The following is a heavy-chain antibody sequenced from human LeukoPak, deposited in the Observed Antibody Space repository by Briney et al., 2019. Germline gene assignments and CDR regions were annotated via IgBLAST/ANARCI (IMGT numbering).Heavy chain of an antibody. Sequence: PGGSLRLSCAASGFTFSSYGMHWVRQAPGKGLEWVAVIWYDGSNKYYADSVKGRFTISRDNSKNTLYLQMNSLRAEDTAVYYCARDYDSSGYEAGYFDYWGQGTLVTVSS. CDR3: ARDYDSSGYEAGYFDY. D-gene: IGHD3-22*01. J-gene: IGHJ4*02. V-gene: IGHV3-33*01. CDR1: GFTFSSYG. CDR2: IWYDGSNK.